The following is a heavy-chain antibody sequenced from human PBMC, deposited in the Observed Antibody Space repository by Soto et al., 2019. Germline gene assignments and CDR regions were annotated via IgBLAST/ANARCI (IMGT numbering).Heavy chain of an antibody. CDR2: MNPSTGNT. CDR3: ARRKERSGPYYLDY. Sequence: ASVKVSCKASGYTFATYDFAWVRQATGQGLEWMGWMNPSTGNTGYAQAFRGRVTMTRNTSITTAYMGLSSLRSEDTAVYFCARRKERSGPYYLDYWGQGTLVTVSS. J-gene: IGHJ4*02. D-gene: IGHD6-25*01. CDR1: GYTFATYD. V-gene: IGHV1-8*01.